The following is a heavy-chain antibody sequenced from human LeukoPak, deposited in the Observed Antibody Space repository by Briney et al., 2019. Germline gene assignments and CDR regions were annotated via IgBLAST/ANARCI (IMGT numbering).Heavy chain of an antibody. D-gene: IGHD1-26*01. CDR1: GFTFSSYA. Sequence: SGGSLRLSCAASGFTFSSYAMHWVRQAPGKGLEWVAVISYDGSNKYYADSVKGRFTISRDDSKNTLYLQMNSLRAEDAAVYYCTKDYIGGGATMFDCWGQGTLVTVSS. J-gene: IGHJ4*02. V-gene: IGHV3-30-3*01. CDR2: ISYDGSNK. CDR3: TKDYIGGGATMFDC.